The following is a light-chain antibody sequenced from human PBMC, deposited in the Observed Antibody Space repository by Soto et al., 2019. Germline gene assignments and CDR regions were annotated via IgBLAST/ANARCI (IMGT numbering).Light chain of an antibody. CDR1: LSISTY. CDR2: AAS. CDR3: QQAYHSPLT. J-gene: IGKJ4*01. Sequence: IQMSQSPSSLSASIGDRVTITCRASLSISTYLNWYQRRPGKAPKFLIYAASSLQSGVPSRFSGSGSGTDFTLTISNVQPEDFATYYCQQAYHSPLTFGGGTKVEIK. V-gene: IGKV1-39*01.